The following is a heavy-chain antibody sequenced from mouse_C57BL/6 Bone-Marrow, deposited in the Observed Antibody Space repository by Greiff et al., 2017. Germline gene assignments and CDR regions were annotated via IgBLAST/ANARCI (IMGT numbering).Heavy chain of an antibody. V-gene: IGHV1-59*01. CDR2: IDPSASYT. CDR1: GYTFTSYW. CDR3: ARHYGSSSYYFDY. J-gene: IGHJ2*01. D-gene: IGHD1-1*01. Sequence: QVQLKQPGAELVRPGTSVKLSCKASGYTFTSYWMHWVKQRPGQGLEWIGVIDPSASYTNYNQKFKGKATLTVDTSSSTAYMQLSSLTSEDSAVYYCARHYGSSSYYFDYWGQGTTLTVSS.